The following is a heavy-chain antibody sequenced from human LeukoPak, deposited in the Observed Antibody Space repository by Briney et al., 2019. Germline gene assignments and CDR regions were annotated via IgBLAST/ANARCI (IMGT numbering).Heavy chain of an antibody. Sequence: ASVKVSCKASGYTFTDYSLHWVRQAPGQGLEWVGWMSPKSGGTSFAKKFQGRVALTRDTSISTAYIELNSLRSDDTAVYYCARVSLGAGSYCDYWGQGTLVTVSS. V-gene: IGHV1-2*02. J-gene: IGHJ4*03. CDR1: GYTFTDYS. CDR3: ARVSLGAGSYCDY. D-gene: IGHD1-26*01. CDR2: MSPKSGGT.